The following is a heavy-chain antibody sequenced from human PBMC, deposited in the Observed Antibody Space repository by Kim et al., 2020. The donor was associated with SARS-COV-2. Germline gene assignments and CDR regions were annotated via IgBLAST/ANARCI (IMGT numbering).Heavy chain of an antibody. CDR2: RET. Sequence: RETSYVDSVQGHFTISRDTDKNSLYLPMNSLRVEDSAVYYCAGGDNWTFDYWGLGTLVTVSS. D-gene: IGHD1-1*01. V-gene: IGHV3-7*01. CDR3: AGGDNWTFDY. J-gene: IGHJ4*02.